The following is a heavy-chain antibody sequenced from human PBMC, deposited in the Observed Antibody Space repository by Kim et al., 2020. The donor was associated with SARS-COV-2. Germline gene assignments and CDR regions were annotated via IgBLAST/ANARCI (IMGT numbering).Heavy chain of an antibody. J-gene: IGHJ4*02. CDR3: AREGSGYYFD. V-gene: IGHV1-69*01. Sequence: ANYGQKSQGRVTITADESTSTAYMELSSLRSEDTAVYYCAREGSGYYFDWGQGTLVTVSS. CDR2: A. D-gene: IGHD3-22*01.